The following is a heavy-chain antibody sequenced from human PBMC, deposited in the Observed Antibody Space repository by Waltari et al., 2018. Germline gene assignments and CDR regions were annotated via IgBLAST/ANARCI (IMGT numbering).Heavy chain of an antibody. Sequence: QVQLVESGGGVVQPGRSLRLSCAASGFTFSSYGMPWVRQAPGKGLEWVAVIWYDGSNKYYADSVKGRFTISRDNSKNTLYLQMNSLRAEDTAMYYCVKGYYYMDVWGKGTTVTVSS. V-gene: IGHV3-30*18. CDR1: GFTFSSYG. CDR2: IWYDGSNK. J-gene: IGHJ6*03. CDR3: VKGYYYMDV.